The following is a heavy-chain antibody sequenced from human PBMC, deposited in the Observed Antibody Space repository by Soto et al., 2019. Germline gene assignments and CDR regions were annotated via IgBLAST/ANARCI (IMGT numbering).Heavy chain of an antibody. CDR2: ISAYNGNT. CDR3: ARSFYEDWDYYYYGMDV. D-gene: IGHD3-9*01. V-gene: IGHV1-18*01. CDR1: GYTFTSYG. J-gene: IGHJ6*02. Sequence: ASVKVSCKASGYTFTSYGISWVRQAPGQGLEWMGWISAYNGNTNYAQKLQGRVTVTTDTSTSTAYMELRSLRSDDTAVYYCARSFYEDWDYYYYGMDVWGQGTTVTVSS.